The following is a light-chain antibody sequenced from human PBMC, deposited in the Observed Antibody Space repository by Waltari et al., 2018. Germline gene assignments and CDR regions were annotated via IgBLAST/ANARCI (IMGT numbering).Light chain of an antibody. CDR2: DVT. V-gene: IGLV2-11*01. CDR1: GSDVGVYNY. Sequence: QSALTHPRSVSGSPGQSVTISCTGSGSDVGVYNYGTWCQQHPGKAPKVVIYDVTKPTSVIPDRFSGSRSGTSTSLSSSSLQAEDEANYYCCSYAGTWVFGGGTKLTVL. CDR3: CSYAGTWV. J-gene: IGLJ3*02.